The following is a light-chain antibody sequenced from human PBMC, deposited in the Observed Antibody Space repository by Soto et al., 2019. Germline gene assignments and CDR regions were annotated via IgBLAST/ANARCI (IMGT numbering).Light chain of an antibody. CDR1: SSNIGNNY. CDR3: GTWDSSLSAGLVV. CDR2: DNN. Sequence: QSALTQPPSVSAAPGQTVTISCSGSSSNIGNNYVSWYQHLPGTAPKLLIYDNNKRPSGIPDRFSGSKSGTSATLGITGLQTGDEADYYCGTWDSSLSAGLVVFGGGTQLTVL. V-gene: IGLV1-51*01. J-gene: IGLJ7*01.